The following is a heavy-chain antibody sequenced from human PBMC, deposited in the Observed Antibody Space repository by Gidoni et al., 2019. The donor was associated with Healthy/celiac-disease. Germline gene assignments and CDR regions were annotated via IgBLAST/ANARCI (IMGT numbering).Heavy chain of an antibody. V-gene: IGHV1-2*02. J-gene: IGHJ6*02. CDR2: INPTSGGT. CDR3: ARSDGYYYYGMDV. CDR1: GYTFTGYY. Sequence: QVQLVQSGAEVKKPGASVQVSCKASGYTFTGYYMHWVRQAPGQGLEWMGWINPTSGGTNYAQKFQGRVTMTRATSISTAYMELSRLRSDDTAVYYCARSDGYYYYGMDVWGQGTTVTVSS.